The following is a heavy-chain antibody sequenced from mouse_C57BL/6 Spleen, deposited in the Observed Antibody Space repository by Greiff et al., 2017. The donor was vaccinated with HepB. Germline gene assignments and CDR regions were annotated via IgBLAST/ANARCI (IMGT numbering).Heavy chain of an antibody. V-gene: IGHV7-3*01. CDR3: ARYRSNHDYAMDY. CDR1: GFTFTDYY. D-gene: IGHD2-5*01. Sequence: EVHLVESGGGLVQPGGSLSLSCAASGFTFTDYYMSWVRQPPGKALEWLGFIRNKANGYTTEYSASVKGRFTISRDNSQSILYLQMNALRAEDSATYYCARYRSNHDYAMDYWGQGTSVTVSS. J-gene: IGHJ4*01. CDR2: IRNKANGYTT.